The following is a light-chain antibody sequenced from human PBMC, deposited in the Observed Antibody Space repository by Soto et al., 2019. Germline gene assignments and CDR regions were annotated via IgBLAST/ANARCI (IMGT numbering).Light chain of an antibody. J-gene: IGKJ5*01. CDR2: DIS. V-gene: IGKV3-15*01. CDR3: QQYNNWPS. CDR1: QTVSRN. Sequence: VVMTQSPATLSVSPWERATLSCRASQTVSRNLAWYQQRPGQAPRLLIYDISNGAAGVPARFSGSGSETEFTLTIRSLQSEDFAVYFCQQYNNWPSFGQGTRLEIK.